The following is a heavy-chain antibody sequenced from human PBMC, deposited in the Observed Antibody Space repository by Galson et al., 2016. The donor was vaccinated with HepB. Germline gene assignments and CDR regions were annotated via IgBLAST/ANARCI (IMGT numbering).Heavy chain of an antibody. J-gene: IGHJ5*02. CDR1: GYTFSTYW. V-gene: IGHV5-51*01. D-gene: IGHD4-17*01. CDR3: ATSPNHYGDYSGWFDP. CDR2: IYPGDSDT. Sequence: QSGAEVKKSGESLRISCQGSGYTFSTYWIAWVRQMPGRGLEWMGSIYPGDSDTRYSPSFQGLVTISADKSITTAYLQWRNLRASDTAISYCATSPNHYGDYSGWFDPWGPGTRVIVSS.